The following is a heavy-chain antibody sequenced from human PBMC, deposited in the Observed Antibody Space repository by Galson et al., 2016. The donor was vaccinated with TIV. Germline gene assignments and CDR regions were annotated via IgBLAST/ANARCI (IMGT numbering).Heavy chain of an antibody. D-gene: IGHD2-21*01. CDR1: GFTLSDNF. Sequence: SLRLSCAASGFTLSDNFMTWVRQAPGKGLEWVALIDSDGSTIHADSVTGRFPVSRDNSKNMVYLQMNSLRPEDTAVYFCARERRHCGNECFLRYYYGMDAWGQGTTVTVSS. V-gene: IGHV3-66*02. CDR3: ARERRHCGNECFLRYYYGMDA. J-gene: IGHJ6*02. CDR2: IDSDGST.